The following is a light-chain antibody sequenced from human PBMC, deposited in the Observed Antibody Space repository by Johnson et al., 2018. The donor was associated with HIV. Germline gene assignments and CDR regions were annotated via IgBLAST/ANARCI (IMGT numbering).Light chain of an antibody. V-gene: IGLV1-51*01. Sequence: QSVLTQPPSVSAAPGQKVTISCSGSSSNIGNNYVSWYQQLPGTAPKLLIYDNNKRPSGIPDRFSGSKSGTSATLGITGLQTGDEADYYCGTWDSSLSVGVFGTGTKVTAL. CDR2: DNN. CDR1: SSNIGNNY. CDR3: GTWDSSLSVGV. J-gene: IGLJ1*01.